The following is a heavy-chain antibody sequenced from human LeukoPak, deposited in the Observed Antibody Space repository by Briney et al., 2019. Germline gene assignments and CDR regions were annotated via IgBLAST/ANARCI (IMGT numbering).Heavy chain of an antibody. D-gene: IGHD1-14*01. CDR3: ATETNGRHYDY. CDR2: IGPTGFDR. J-gene: IGHJ4*02. Sequence: NPGGSLRLSCTTSGLTFSTSGFNWVRQAPGKGLEWVGSIGPTGFDRYHADSIKGRFTISRDNANNFLYLQMDSLRAEDTAVYYCATETNGRHYDYWGQGTLLTVSS. CDR1: GLTFSTSG. V-gene: IGHV3-21*06.